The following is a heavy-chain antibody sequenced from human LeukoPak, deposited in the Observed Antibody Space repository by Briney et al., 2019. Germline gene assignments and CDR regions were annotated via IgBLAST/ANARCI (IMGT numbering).Heavy chain of an antibody. CDR1: GGTFSNYA. CDR2: IIPIFGTA. CDR3: ARILSSSWYEYFHH. V-gene: IGHV1-69*13. Sequence: GASVKVSCKASGGTFSNYATSWVRQAPGQGLEWMGAIIPIFGTANYAQKFQGRVTITADESTSTAYMELSSLRSEDTAVYYCARILSSSWYEYFHHWGQGTLVTVSS. D-gene: IGHD6-19*01. J-gene: IGHJ1*01.